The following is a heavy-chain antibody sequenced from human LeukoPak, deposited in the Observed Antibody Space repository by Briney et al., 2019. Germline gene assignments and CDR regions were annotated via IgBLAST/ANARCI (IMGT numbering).Heavy chain of an antibody. Sequence: PGGSLRLSCAASGFIFDEYSIHWVRQAPGKGLEWVSLINKGGDRTYYADSVEGRFTISRDNSKNSLFLQMNSLGTEDTALYYCANEVWGSSWTGFDYWGQGTLVTVSS. D-gene: IGHD6-13*01. CDR3: ANEVWGSSWTGFDY. V-gene: IGHV3-43*01. CDR1: GFIFDEYS. CDR2: INKGGDRT. J-gene: IGHJ4*02.